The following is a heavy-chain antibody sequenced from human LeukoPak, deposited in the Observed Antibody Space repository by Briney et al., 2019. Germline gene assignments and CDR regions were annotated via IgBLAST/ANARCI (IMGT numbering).Heavy chain of an antibody. CDR2: IYYSGST. V-gene: IGHV4-39*07. D-gene: IGHD3-10*01. CDR3: ARTMVRGVRNFDY. CDR1: GGSISSSSYY. Sequence: SETLPLTCTVSGGSISSSSYYWGWIRQPPGKGLEWIGSIYYSGSTYYNPSLKSRVTISVDTSKNQFSLKLSSVTAADTAVYYCARTMVRGVRNFDYWGQGTLVTVSS. J-gene: IGHJ4*02.